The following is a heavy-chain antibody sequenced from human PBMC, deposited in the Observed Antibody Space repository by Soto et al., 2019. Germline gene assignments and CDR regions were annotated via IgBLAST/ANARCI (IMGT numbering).Heavy chain of an antibody. CDR1: GYTFTGYY. J-gene: IGHJ6*03. Sequence: ASVTVTCKASGYTFTGYYMHWVRQAPGQGLEWMGWINPNSGGTNYAQKFQGWVTMTRDTSISTAYMELSRLRSDDTAVYYCARVSGSFDDYYDYMDVWGKGTTVTVSS. CDR3: ARVSGSFDDYYDYMDV. D-gene: IGHD3-10*01. V-gene: IGHV1-2*04. CDR2: INPNSGGT.